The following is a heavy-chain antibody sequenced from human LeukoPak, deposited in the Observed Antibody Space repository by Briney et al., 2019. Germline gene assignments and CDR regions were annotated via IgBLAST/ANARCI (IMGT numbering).Heavy chain of an antibody. CDR1: GFTFSSYS. V-gene: IGHV3-21*01. CDR2: ISSSSSYI. J-gene: IGHJ4*02. D-gene: IGHD1-26*01. CDR3: ARFDSGSYDFDY. Sequence: PGGSLRLSCAASGFTFSSYSMNWVRQAPGKGLEWVSSISSSSSYIYYADSVKGRFTISRDNAKNSLCLQMNSLRAEDTAVYYCARFDSGSYDFDYWGQGTLVTVSS.